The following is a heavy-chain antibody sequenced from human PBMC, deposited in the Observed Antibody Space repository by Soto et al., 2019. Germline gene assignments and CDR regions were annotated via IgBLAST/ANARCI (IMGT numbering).Heavy chain of an antibody. Sequence: ASVKVSCKASGYTFTSYDINWVRQATGQGPEWMGWMNPNSGNTGYAQKFQGRVTMTRNTSISTAYMELSSLRSEDTAVYYCARGVSRYYGSGSFRGWFDPWGQGTLVTVSS. V-gene: IGHV1-8*01. J-gene: IGHJ5*02. CDR2: MNPNSGNT. CDR1: GYTFTSYD. CDR3: ARGVSRYYGSGSFRGWFDP. D-gene: IGHD3-10*01.